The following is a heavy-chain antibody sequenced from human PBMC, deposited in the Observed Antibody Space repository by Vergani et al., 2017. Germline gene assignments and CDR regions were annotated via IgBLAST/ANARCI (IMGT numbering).Heavy chain of an antibody. CDR1: GFTFSSYA. J-gene: IGHJ4*02. D-gene: IGHD3-10*01. CDR3: AKVSGLILRFGDGEYYFDY. CDR2: ISGSGGST. Sequence: EVQLLESGGGLVQPGGSLRLSCAASGFTFSSYAMSWVRQAPGKGLEWVSAISGSGGSTYYADSVKGRFTISRDNSKNTLYLQMNSLRAEDTAVYYCAKVSGLILRFGDGEYYFDYWGQGTLVTVSS. V-gene: IGHV3-23*01.